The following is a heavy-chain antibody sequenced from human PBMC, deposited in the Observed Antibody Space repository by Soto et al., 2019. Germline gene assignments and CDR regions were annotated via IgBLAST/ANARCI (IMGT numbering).Heavy chain of an antibody. J-gene: IGHJ4*02. D-gene: IGHD3-3*01. V-gene: IGHV2-5*02. CDR1: GFSLSTSGVG. Sequence: SGPTLVHPTQPLTLTCTFSGFSLSTSGVGVGWIRQPPGKALEWLALIYWDDDKRYSPSLKSRLTITKDTSKNQVVLTMTNMDPVDTATYYCAHSLRFLEWPQPYYFDYWGQGTLVTVSS. CDR2: IYWDDDK. CDR3: AHSLRFLEWPQPYYFDY.